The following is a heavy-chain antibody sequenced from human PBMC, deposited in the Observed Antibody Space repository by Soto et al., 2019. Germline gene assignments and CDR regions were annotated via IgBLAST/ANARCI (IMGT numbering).Heavy chain of an antibody. CDR1: GHSFTTYF. V-gene: IGHV1-46*01. CDR2: INPTGVST. D-gene: IGHD2-15*01. Sequence: ASVKVSCKASGHSFTTYFMHWVRQAPGQGLEWMGVINPTGVSTTYAQKFRGRVTMTKDTSTGTVYMELNSLRSEDTAVYYCAREVAPDLRLGYCSGGSCYFDYWGQGTLVTVSS. CDR3: AREVAPDLRLGYCSGGSCYFDY. J-gene: IGHJ4*02.